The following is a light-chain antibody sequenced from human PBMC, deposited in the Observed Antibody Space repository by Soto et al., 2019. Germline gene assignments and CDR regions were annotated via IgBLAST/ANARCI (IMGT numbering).Light chain of an antibody. J-gene: IGKJ1*01. CDR2: GAS. CDR3: QQYGSSGT. Sequence: EIVLTQSPGTLSLSKGERATLACRSSQSVRNNYLAWYQQKPGQAPRLLIYGASNRATGITDRFSGSGSGTDFTLTISRLEPEDFAVYYCQQYGSSGTFGQGTNVDI. CDR1: QSVRNNY. V-gene: IGKV3-20*01.